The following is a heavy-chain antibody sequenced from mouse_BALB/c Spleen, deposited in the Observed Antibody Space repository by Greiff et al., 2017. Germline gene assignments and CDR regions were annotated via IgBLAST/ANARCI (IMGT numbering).Heavy chain of an antibody. CDR1: GYTFTSYY. CDR3: ARALLKGFGY. D-gene: IGHD2-10*01. CDR2: IYPGNVNT. V-gene: IGHV1S56*01. Sequence: QVQLQQSGPELVKPGASVRISCKASGYTFTSYYIHWVKQRPGQGLEWIGWIYPGNVNTKYNEKFKGKATLTADKSSSTAYMQLSSLTSGDSAVYFWARALLKGFGYWGQGTLVTVS. J-gene: IGHJ3*01.